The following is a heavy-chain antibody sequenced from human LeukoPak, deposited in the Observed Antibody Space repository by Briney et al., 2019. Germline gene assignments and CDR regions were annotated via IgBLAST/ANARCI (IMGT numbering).Heavy chain of an antibody. CDR1: GYTFTSYG. CDR2: IIPIFGTA. Sequence: SVKVSCKASGYTFTSYGISWVRQAPGQGLEWMGGIIPIFGTANYAQKFQGRVTITADESTSTAYMELSSLRSEDTAVYYCARSRGSCYSCGDYWGQGTLVTVSS. J-gene: IGHJ4*02. CDR3: ARSRGSCYSCGDY. D-gene: IGHD2-15*01. V-gene: IGHV1-69*13.